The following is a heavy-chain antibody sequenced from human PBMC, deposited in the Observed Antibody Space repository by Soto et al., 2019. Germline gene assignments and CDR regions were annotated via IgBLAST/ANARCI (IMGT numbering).Heavy chain of an antibody. CDR3: ARSDYYDSSGYINDY. J-gene: IGHJ4*02. CDR1: GGSFSGYY. CDR2: INHSGST. V-gene: IGHV4-34*01. Sequence: PSETLSLTCAVYGGSFSGYYWSWIRQPPGKGLEWIGEINHSGSTNYNPSLKSRVTISVDTSKNQFSLKLCSVTAADTAVYYCARSDYYDSSGYINDYWGQGTLVTSPQ. D-gene: IGHD3-22*01.